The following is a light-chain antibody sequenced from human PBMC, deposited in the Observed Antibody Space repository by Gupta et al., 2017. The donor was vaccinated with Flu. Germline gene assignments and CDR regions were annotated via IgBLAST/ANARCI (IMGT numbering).Light chain of an antibody. CDR3: QQYQDWVT. CDR2: GAS. CDR1: QIINTN. J-gene: IGKJ5*01. V-gene: IGKV3-15*01. Sequence: EMVMTPSPATLSVSLGERATLSCRASQIINTNLAWYQQKPAQPPRLLISGASIRATGIPARFSGSGSGTEFTLTITNLQSEDGAIYFCQQYQDWVTFGQGTRLEI.